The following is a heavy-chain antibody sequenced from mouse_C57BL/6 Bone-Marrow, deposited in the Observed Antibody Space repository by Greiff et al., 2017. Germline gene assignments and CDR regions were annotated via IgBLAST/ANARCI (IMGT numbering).Heavy chain of an antibody. D-gene: IGHD2-3*01. CDR3: SRQVTTLRDPKYFDA. CDR2: ISGGGGNT. V-gene: IGHV5-9*01. Sequence: EVKVEESGGCLVKPGGSLRLSCAASGFTFRSYTMSWVRQTPEKRLQWVAAISGGGGNTYYPDSVKGRFTISRDNDKNILYLQMSSLRSEDTALYYCSRQVTTLRDPKYFDAWGTGTTVTVSS. J-gene: IGHJ1*03. CDR1: GFTFRSYT.